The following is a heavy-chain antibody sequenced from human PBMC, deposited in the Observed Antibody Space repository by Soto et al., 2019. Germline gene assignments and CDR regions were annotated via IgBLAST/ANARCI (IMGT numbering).Heavy chain of an antibody. CDR1: GGTFSSYV. V-gene: IGHV1-69*01. CDR2: IIPIFGTA. CDR3: AGVFSDEKSKYYFNY. Sequence: QVQLVQSGAEVKKPGSSVKVSCTASGGTFSSYVISWVRQAPGQGLEWMGGIIPIFGTANYAQKFQGRVTITADESTSTASMELSGLRSQDTAVYYCAGVFSDEKSKYYFNYWGQGTLVTVSP. D-gene: IGHD2-21*02. J-gene: IGHJ4*02.